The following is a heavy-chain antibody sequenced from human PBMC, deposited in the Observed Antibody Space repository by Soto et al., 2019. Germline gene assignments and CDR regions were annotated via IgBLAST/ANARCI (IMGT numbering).Heavy chain of an antibody. CDR1: GYSFTSYW. D-gene: IGHD4-4*01. Sequence: GESLKISCKGSGYSFTSYWIGWVRQMPGKGLEWMGIIYPGDSDTRYSPSFQGQVTISADKSISTAYLQWSSLKASDTAMYYCARLPYSNYGYYSYGMDVWGQGTTVTVSS. J-gene: IGHJ6*02. V-gene: IGHV5-51*01. CDR2: IYPGDSDT. CDR3: ARLPYSNYGYYSYGMDV.